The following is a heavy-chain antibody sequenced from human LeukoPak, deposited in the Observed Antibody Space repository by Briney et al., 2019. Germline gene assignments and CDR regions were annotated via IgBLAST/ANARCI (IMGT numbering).Heavy chain of an antibody. CDR2: IYTSGST. Sequence: SETLSLTCTVSGGSISSGGYYWSWIRQPPGKGLEWIGRIYTSGSTNYNPSLKSRVTMSVDTSKNQFSLKLSSVTAADTAVYYCARGCSPGPSTSCSFDYWGQGTLVTVSS. V-gene: IGHV4-61*02. CDR1: GGSISSGGYY. J-gene: IGHJ4*02. D-gene: IGHD2-2*01. CDR3: ARGCSPGPSTSCSFDY.